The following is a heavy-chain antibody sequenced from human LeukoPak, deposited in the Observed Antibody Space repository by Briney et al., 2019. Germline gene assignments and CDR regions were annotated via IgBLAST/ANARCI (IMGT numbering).Heavy chain of an antibody. CDR2: TYSGGST. Sequence: GGSLRLSCAASGFTVSSNYMSWVRQAPGKGLEWVSVTYSGGSTYYADSVKGRFTISRDNSKNTLYLQMNSLRAEDSAVYYCARCGYSYGTTFDYWGQGTLVTVSS. D-gene: IGHD5-18*01. V-gene: IGHV3-66*02. CDR3: ARCGYSYGTTFDY. J-gene: IGHJ4*02. CDR1: GFTVSSNY.